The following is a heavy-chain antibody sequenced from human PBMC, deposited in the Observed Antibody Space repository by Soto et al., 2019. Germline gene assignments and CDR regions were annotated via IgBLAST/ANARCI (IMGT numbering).Heavy chain of an antibody. CDR3: ARDPGASGGTRSEYFQH. CDR1: GGTFSSYA. V-gene: IGHV1-69*13. CDR2: IIPIFGTA. Sequence: SVKVSCKASGGTFSSYAISWVRQAPGQGLEWMGGIIPIFGTANYAQKFQGRVTITADESTSTAHMELSSLRSEDTAVYYCARDPGASGGTRSEYFQHWGQGTLVTVSS. D-gene: IGHD1-26*01. J-gene: IGHJ1*01.